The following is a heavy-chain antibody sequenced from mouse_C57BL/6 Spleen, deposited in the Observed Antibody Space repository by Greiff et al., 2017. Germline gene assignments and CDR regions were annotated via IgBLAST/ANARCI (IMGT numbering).Heavy chain of an antibody. CDR3: ARRRTTVYYFDY. J-gene: IGHJ2*01. CDR2: INPSTGGT. CDR1: GYSFTGYY. Sequence: VQLKESGPELVKPGASVKISCKASGYSFTGYYMNWVKQSPEKSLEWIGEINPSTGGTTYNQKFKAKATLTVDKSSSTAYMQLKSLTSEDSAVYYCARRRTTVYYFDYWGQGTTLTVSS. V-gene: IGHV1-42*01. D-gene: IGHD1-1*01.